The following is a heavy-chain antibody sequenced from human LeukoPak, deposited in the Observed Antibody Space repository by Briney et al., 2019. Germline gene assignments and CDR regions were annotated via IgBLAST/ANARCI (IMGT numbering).Heavy chain of an antibody. V-gene: IGHV4-38-2*02. CDR1: RYSISSGYY. CDR2: ISHSGST. Sequence: SETLSLTCTVSRYSISSGYYWGWIRQPPGKGLEWIGSISHSGSTYYNPSLKSRVTISVDTSKNQFSLKLSSVTAADTAVYYCARTGYCSTTSCYRDYYYYYMDVWGNGTTVTISS. J-gene: IGHJ6*03. D-gene: IGHD2-2*01. CDR3: ARTGYCSTTSCYRDYYYYYMDV.